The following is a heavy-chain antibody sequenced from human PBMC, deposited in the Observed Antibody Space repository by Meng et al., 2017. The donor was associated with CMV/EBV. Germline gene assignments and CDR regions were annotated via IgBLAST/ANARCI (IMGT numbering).Heavy chain of an antibody. D-gene: IGHD3-3*01. CDR3: ARGDYDFWSGYVLGVSEEGGGRPNWFDP. CDR1: GGSISSYY. J-gene: IGHJ5*02. Sequence: SETLSLTCTVSGGSISSYYWSWIRQPPGKGLEWVGYIYYRGSTNYNPSLKSRVTISVDTSKNQFSLKLCSVTAADTAVYYCARGDYDFWSGYVLGVSEEGGGRPNWFDPWGQGTLVTVSS. V-gene: IGHV4-59*01. CDR2: IYYRGST.